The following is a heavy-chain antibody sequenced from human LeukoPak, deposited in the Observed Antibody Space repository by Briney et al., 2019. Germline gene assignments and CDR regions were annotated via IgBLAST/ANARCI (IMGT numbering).Heavy chain of an antibody. J-gene: IGHJ4*02. Sequence: GRSLRLSCAASGFTFSSYAMHWVRQAPGKGLEGVAVISYDGSNKYYADAVKGRFPISRDNSKNTLYLQMNSLRAEDTAVYYCARDLRDGYNYGAYYFDYWGQGTLVTVSS. CDR2: ISYDGSNK. V-gene: IGHV3-30*01. D-gene: IGHD5-24*01. CDR1: GFTFSSYA. CDR3: ARDLRDGYNYGAYYFDY.